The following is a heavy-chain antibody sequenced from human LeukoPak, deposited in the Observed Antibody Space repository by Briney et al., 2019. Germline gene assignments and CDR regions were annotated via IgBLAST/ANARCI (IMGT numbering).Heavy chain of an antibody. CDR3: ARDYYDSSGYYSYFDY. Sequence: PGGCLRLSCAASGFSVSSNYMSWVRQAPGKGLEWVSIIYSGGSTYYADSVKGRFTISRDNSKNTLYLQMNSLRAEDTAVYYCARDYYDSSGYYSYFDYWGQGTLVTVSS. CDR1: GFSVSSNY. CDR2: IYSGGST. V-gene: IGHV3-66*01. J-gene: IGHJ4*02. D-gene: IGHD3-22*01.